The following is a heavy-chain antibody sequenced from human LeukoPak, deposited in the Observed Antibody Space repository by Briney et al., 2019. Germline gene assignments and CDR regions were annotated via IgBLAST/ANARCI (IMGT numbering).Heavy chain of an antibody. V-gene: IGHV1-58*01. D-gene: IGHD3-10*01. J-gene: IGHJ6*04. CDR1: GFTFTSPA. CDR2: IVVGSGNT. CDR3: AANGYGSGSYPNYYYYYGMDV. Sequence: AASVKVSCKASGFTFTSPAVQWVRQARGQRLEWIGWIVVGSGNTNYAQKFQERATITRDMSTSTAYMELSSLRSEDTAVYYCAANGYGSGSYPNYYYYYGMDVWGKGTTVTVSS.